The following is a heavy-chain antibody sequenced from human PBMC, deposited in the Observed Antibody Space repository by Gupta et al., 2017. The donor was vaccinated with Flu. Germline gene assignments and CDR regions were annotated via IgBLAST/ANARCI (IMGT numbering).Heavy chain of an antibody. CDR2: INHSGST. Sequence: QVQLQQWGAGLLKPSATLSLTCAVYGGSFSGYYWSWIRQPPGKGLEWIGEINHSGSTNYNPSLKRRVTISVDTSKNQFSLKLSSVTAADTAVYYCARSKKAEYSSPYGGSDFDYWGQGTLVTVSS. J-gene: IGHJ4*02. CDR3: ARSKKAEYSSPYGGSDFDY. CDR1: GGSFSGYY. D-gene: IGHD6-6*01. V-gene: IGHV4-34*01.